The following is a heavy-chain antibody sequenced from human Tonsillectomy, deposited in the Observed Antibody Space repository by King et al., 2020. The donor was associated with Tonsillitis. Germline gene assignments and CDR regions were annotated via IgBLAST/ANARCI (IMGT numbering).Heavy chain of an antibody. CDR3: AKMSGWSEGYFDY. J-gene: IGHJ4*02. V-gene: IGHV3-23*04. CDR1: GFTFTTYA. Sequence: VQLVESGGGLVQPGGSLRLSCAASGFTFTTYAMSWVRQAPGKGLEWVSHVSGSGGSTTYADSVKGRFTISRDNSKNTLYLQMNSLRAEDTALYYCAKMSGWSEGYFDYWGQGTLVTVSS. D-gene: IGHD6-19*01. CDR2: VSGSGGST.